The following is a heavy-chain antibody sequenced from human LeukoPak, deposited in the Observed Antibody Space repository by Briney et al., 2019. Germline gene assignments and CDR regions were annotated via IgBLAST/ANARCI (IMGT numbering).Heavy chain of an antibody. Sequence: TGGSLRLSCAASGFTFDDYGMSWVRQAPGKGLEWVSGINWNGGSTGYADSVEGRFTISRDNAKNSLYLQMNSLRAEDTAVYYCARGKTSQNIVTRKTYNWFDPWGQGTLVTVSS. J-gene: IGHJ5*02. D-gene: IGHD2/OR15-2a*01. CDR2: INWNGGST. CDR1: GFTFDDYG. CDR3: ARGKTSQNIVTRKTYNWFDP. V-gene: IGHV3-20*04.